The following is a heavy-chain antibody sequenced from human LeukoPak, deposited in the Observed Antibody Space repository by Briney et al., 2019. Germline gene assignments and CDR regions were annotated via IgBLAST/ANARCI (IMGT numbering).Heavy chain of an antibody. V-gene: IGHV4-30-4*01. CDR3: ARTYYDFWSGYYRGGYYFDY. CDR1: GGSISSGDYY. Sequence: PSETLSLTCTVSGGSISSGDYYWSWIRQPPGKGLEWIGYIYYSGSTYYNPSLKSRVTISVDTSKNQFSLKLSSVTAADTAVYYCARTYYDFWSGYYRGGYYFDYWGQGTLVTVSS. D-gene: IGHD3-3*01. CDR2: IYYSGST. J-gene: IGHJ4*02.